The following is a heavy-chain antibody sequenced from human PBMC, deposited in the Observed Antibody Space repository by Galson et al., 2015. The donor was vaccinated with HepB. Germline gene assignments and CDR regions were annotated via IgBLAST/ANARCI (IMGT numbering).Heavy chain of an antibody. Sequence: SLRLSCAASGFTFSSYGMHWVRQAPGKGLEWVAVIWYDGSNKYYADSVKGRFTISRDNSKNTLYLQMNSLRAEDTAVYYCARLGGNSGYDYPEPYWGQGTLITVSS. CDR1: GFTFSSYG. J-gene: IGHJ4*02. CDR3: ARLGGNSGYDYPEPY. D-gene: IGHD5-12*01. CDR2: IWYDGSNK. V-gene: IGHV3-33*08.